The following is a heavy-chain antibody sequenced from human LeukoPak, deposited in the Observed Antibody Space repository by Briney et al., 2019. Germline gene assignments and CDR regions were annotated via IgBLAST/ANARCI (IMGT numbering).Heavy chain of an antibody. J-gene: IGHJ4*02. CDR3: ARDLGMTDGDYVSYFDY. V-gene: IGHV3-48*03. CDR1: GFTFRSYG. Sequence: GGSLRLSCAASGFTFRSYGMHWVRQAPGKGLEWVSSISSSGSIIYYADSVKGRFTISRDNAKNSLYLQMNSLRAEDTALYYCARDLGMTDGDYVSYFDYWGQGTLVTVSS. CDR2: ISSSGSII. D-gene: IGHD4-17*01.